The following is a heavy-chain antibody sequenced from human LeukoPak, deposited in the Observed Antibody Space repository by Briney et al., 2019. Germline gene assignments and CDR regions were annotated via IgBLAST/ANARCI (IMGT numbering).Heavy chain of an antibody. Sequence: GGSLTLSCPASGFTISTYWMSWLRQAPGKEPDWVANIKEDGSGKFYEASVRGRFTISRDNAKNTLYLDMNYLRADDTAVFYCATDQEHGYCRHWGQGTLVTVSS. J-gene: IGHJ1*01. CDR2: IKEDGSGK. V-gene: IGHV3-7*01. CDR3: ATDQEHGYCRH. CDR1: GFTISTYW. D-gene: IGHD2-21*02.